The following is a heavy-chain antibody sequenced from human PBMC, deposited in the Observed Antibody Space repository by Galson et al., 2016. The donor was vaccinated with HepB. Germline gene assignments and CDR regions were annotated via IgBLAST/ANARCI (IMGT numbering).Heavy chain of an antibody. CDR2: IYPGDSDI. V-gene: IGHV5-51*01. CDR1: GYSFTSSW. J-gene: IGHJ5*02. D-gene: IGHD3-16*01. Sequence: QSGAEVTKPEESLNISCKGSGYSFTSSWIGWVRQMPGKGLEWMGMIYPGDSDIRYSPSFQGQVTISADKSINTAYLQWSSLKASDTAMYYCARREDYQLGGGFDPWGQGTLVTVSS. CDR3: ARREDYQLGGGFDP.